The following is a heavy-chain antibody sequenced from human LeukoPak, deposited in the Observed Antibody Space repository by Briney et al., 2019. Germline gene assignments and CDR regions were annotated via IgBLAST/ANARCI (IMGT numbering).Heavy chain of an antibody. V-gene: IGHV1-46*01. J-gene: IGHJ5*02. CDR1: GYTFTSYY. CDR2: INPSGGST. CDR3: ATRLPTKNWFDP. Sequence: ASVKVSCKASGYTFTSYYMHWVRQAPGQGLEWMRIINPSGGSTSYAQKFQGRVTMTRDTSTSTVYMELSSLRSEDTAVYYCATRLPTKNWFDPWGQGTLVTVSS. D-gene: IGHD2-21*02.